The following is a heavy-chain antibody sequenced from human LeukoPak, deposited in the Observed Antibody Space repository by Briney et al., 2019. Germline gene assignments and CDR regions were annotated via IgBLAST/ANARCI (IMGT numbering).Heavy chain of an antibody. D-gene: IGHD6-13*01. CDR1: GGSLSSSSSY. CDR2: IYYSGST. CDR3: ARAINIAVPGPGY. J-gene: IGHJ4*02. V-gene: IGHV4-39*01. Sequence: PSETLSLTCTVSGGSLSSSSSYWGWIRQPPGKGLEWSGSIYYSGSTYYNPSLKSRVTISVDTSKNQFSLKLSSVTGADTAVYYCARAINIAVPGPGYWGQGTLVTVSS.